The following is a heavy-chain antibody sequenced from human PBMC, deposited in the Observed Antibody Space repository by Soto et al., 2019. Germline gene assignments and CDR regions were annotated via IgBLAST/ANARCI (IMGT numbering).Heavy chain of an antibody. V-gene: IGHV1-18*01. J-gene: IGHJ4*02. CDR3: ARGPSGNPGY. Sequence: QVQLVQSGAEVKKPGASVKVSCKASGYTFTSYGISWVRQAPGQGLEWMGWISAYNGNTNYAQKLQGRVTMTTDTTTGPGYMGLRGLGTDGTAGFFFARGPSGNPGYWGQGTLVTVSS. CDR2: ISAYNGNT. D-gene: IGHD2-15*01. CDR1: GYTFTSYG.